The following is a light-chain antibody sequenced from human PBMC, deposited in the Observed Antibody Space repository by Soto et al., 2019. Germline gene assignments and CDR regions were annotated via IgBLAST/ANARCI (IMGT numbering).Light chain of an antibody. V-gene: IGKV3-15*01. Sequence: EIVMTQSPDTLSLSPGEGATLSCRVSQSIRSNLAWYQQRPGQAPRLLMYGASTRADGIPARFTGSGSGTEFTLTISSLQSEDFAIYYCQQYNHWPPITFGQGTRLEIK. J-gene: IGKJ5*01. CDR1: QSIRSN. CDR3: QQYNHWPPIT. CDR2: GAS.